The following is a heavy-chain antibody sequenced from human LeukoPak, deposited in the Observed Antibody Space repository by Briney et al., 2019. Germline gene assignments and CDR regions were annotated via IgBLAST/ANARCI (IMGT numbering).Heavy chain of an antibody. V-gene: IGHV3-15*01. CDR2: IKSKASGGAT. CDR3: TTYCSGANCGGGWY. D-gene: IGHD2-15*01. Sequence: PGGSLRLPCAASGFTFSNAWMSWVRQAPGKGLEWVGRIKSKASGGATDYAAPVKGRFTISRDDSKNTLYLQVNSLKTEDTAVYYCTTYCSGANCGGGWYWGQGTLVTVSS. CDR1: GFTFSNAW. J-gene: IGHJ4*02.